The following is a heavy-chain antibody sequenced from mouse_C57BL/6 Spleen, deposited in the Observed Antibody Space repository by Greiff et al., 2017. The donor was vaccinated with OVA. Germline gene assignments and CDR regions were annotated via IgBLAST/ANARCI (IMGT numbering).Heavy chain of an antibody. Sequence: EVQVVESGAELVRPGASVKLSCTASGFNIKDYYMHWVKQRPEQGLEWIGRIDPEDGDTEYAPKFQGKATMTADTSSNTAYLQLSSLTSEDTAVYYCTATMVTTMDFDYWGQGTTLTVTS. CDR3: TATMVTTMDFDY. J-gene: IGHJ2*01. CDR2: IDPEDGDT. D-gene: IGHD2-2*01. CDR1: GFNIKDYY. V-gene: IGHV14-1*01.